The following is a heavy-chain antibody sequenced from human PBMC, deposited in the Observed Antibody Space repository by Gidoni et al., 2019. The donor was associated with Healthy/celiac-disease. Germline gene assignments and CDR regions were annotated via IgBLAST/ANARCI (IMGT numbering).Heavy chain of an antibody. V-gene: IGHV3-30*01. J-gene: IGHJ4*02. Sequence: QVQLVESGGGVVQPGRSLRLSCAASGFTFSSYAMHWVRQAPGKGLEWVAVISYDGSNKYYADPVRGRFTISRDNSKNTLYLQRNSLRAEDTALYYCARDYTEDVVVVAATPGGGDYWGQGTLVTVSS. D-gene: IGHD2-15*01. CDR3: ARDYTEDVVVVAATPGGGDY. CDR2: ISYDGSNK. CDR1: GFTFSSYA.